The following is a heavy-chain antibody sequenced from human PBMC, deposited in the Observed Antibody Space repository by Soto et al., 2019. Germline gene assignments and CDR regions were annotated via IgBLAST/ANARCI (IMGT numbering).Heavy chain of an antibody. D-gene: IGHD3-10*01. CDR1: GDSISSGYH. J-gene: IGHJ4*02. CDR2: IYSGST. CDR3: AKKGYYPSGKINLFDS. V-gene: IGHV4-38-2*01. Sequence: SETLSLTCAVSGDSISSGYHWGWIRQPPGKGLEWIGSIYSGSTYYNPSLKSRVTISVDTSKNQFSLRLTSVTAADTAMYYCAKKGYYPSGKINLFDSWGQGTLVTVSS.